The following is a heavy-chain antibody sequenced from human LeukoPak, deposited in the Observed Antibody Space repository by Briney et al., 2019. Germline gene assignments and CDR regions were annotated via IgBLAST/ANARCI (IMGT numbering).Heavy chain of an antibody. D-gene: IGHD1-26*01. CDR2: IYTSGST. CDR1: GGSISSYY. V-gene: IGHV4-4*07. CDR3: ARGRALVD. J-gene: IGHJ2*01. Sequence: SETLSLTCTVSGGSISSYYWSWIRQPAGKGLEWVGRIYTSGSTNYNPSLKSQVTISFDTSKNQFSLKLTSVTAADTAVYYCARGRALVDWGRGTLVTVSS.